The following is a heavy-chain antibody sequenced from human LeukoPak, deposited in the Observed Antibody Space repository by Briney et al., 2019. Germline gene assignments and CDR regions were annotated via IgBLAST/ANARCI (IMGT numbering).Heavy chain of an antibody. CDR2: IYSGGST. D-gene: IGHD3-16*01. CDR3: ARKLGGSPADY. J-gene: IGHJ4*02. Sequence: GGSLRLSCAASGFTVSSNYMSWVRQAPGKGLEWVSVIYSGGSTYYADSVKGRFTISRDSSKNTLYLQMNSLRAEDTAVYYCARKLGGSPADYWGQGTLVTVSS. V-gene: IGHV3-66*01. CDR1: GFTVSSNY.